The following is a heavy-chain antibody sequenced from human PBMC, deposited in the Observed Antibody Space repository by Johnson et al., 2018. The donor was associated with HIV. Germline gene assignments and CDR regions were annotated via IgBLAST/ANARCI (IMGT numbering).Heavy chain of an antibody. CDR3: ASRSYGYVRHAFYI. Sequence: QVQLVESGGGVVQPGRSLRLSCAASGFTFSSYAMHWVRQAPGKGLEWVAVIYSGGSTYYVDSVKGRFTISRDNAKNSLYLQMNSLRAEDTAVYYCASRSYGYVRHAFYIWGQGTMVTVSS. CDR1: GFTFSSYA. V-gene: IGHV3-NL1*01. D-gene: IGHD5-18*01. J-gene: IGHJ3*02. CDR2: IYSGGST.